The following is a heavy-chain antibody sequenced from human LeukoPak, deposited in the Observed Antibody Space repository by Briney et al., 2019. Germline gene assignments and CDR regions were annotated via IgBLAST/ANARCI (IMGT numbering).Heavy chain of an antibody. CDR1: GFTFSSYW. CDR2: IKQDGSET. Sequence: GGSLRLSCAASGFTFSSYWMSRVRQAPGKGLEWVANIKQDGSETYYVDSVKGRFTISRDNSKNTLYLQMNSLRAEDTAVYYCARGDYYYYYMDVWGKGTTVTVSS. V-gene: IGHV3-7*01. J-gene: IGHJ6*03. CDR3: ARGDYYYYYMDV.